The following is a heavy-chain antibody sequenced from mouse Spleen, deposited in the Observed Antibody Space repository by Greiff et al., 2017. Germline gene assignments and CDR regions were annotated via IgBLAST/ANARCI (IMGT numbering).Heavy chain of an antibody. V-gene: IGHV1-69*01. Sequence: QVQLQQPGAELVMPGASVKLSCKASGYTFTSYWMHWVKQRPGQGLEWIGEIDPSDSYTNYNQKFKGKATLTVDKSSSTAYMQLSSLTSEDSAVYYCARSGGRSFAWFAYWGQGTLVTVSA. CDR2: IDPSDSYT. CDR1: GYTFTSYW. D-gene: IGHD1-1*01. J-gene: IGHJ3*01. CDR3: ARSGGRSFAWFAY.